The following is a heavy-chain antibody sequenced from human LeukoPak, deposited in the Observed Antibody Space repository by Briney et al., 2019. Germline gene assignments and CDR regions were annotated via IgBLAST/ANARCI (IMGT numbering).Heavy chain of an antibody. J-gene: IGHJ4*02. Sequence: SETLSLTCTVSGGSISSYYWSWIRQPPGKGLEWIGYIYYSGSTNYNPSLKSRVTISVDTSKNQFSLKLSSVTAADTAVYYCARESDGYSFRVDYWGQGTLVTVSS. CDR3: ARESDGYSFRVDY. D-gene: IGHD5-18*01. CDR2: IYYSGST. CDR1: GGSISSYY. V-gene: IGHV4-59*01.